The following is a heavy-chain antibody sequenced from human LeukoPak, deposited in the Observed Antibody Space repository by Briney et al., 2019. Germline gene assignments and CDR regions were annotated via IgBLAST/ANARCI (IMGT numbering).Heavy chain of an antibody. D-gene: IGHD6-13*01. V-gene: IGHV1-18*01. J-gene: IGHJ4*02. CDR2: ISANNGKT. CDR3: AKVAGDRLDS. CDR1: GYNFSTYG. Sequence: ASVTVSCKASGYNFSTYGFCWVRQAPGHGLEWMGWISANNGKTNFAQKFQGRVNMTTDTSTTTAYMELTSLGPDDTAVYYCAKVAGDRLDSWGQGTLVTVSS.